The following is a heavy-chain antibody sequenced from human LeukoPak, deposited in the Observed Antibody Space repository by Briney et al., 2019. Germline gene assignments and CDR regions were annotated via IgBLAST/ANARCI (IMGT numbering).Heavy chain of an antibody. V-gene: IGHV1-2*06. D-gene: IGHD1-26*01. J-gene: IGHJ4*02. CDR3: ARAKIVGATDLDY. Sequence: ASVKVSCKASGYTFTGYYMHWVRQAPGQGLEWMGRINPNSGDTNYAQKFQGRVTMTRDTSISTAYMELSRLRSDDTAVYYCARAKIVGATDLDYWGQGTLVTVSS. CDR1: GYTFTGYY. CDR2: INPNSGDT.